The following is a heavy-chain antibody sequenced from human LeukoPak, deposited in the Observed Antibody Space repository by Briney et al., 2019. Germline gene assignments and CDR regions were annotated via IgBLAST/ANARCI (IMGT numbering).Heavy chain of an antibody. D-gene: IGHD1-1*01. J-gene: IGHJ3*02. V-gene: IGHV4-39*01. Sequence: PSETLSLTCTVSGGSISSSSYYWGWIRQPPGKGLEWIGSIYYSGSTYYNPSLKSRVTISVDTSKNQFSLKLSSVTAADTAVYYCATPGNPGNWPHAFDIWGQGTMVTVSS. CDR3: ATPGNPGNWPHAFDI. CDR2: IYYSGST. CDR1: GGSISSSSYY.